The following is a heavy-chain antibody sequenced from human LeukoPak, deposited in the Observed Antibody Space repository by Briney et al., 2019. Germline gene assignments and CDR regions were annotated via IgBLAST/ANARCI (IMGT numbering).Heavy chain of an antibody. V-gene: IGHV3-30*04. CDR2: ISDDGRS. J-gene: IGHJ4*02. D-gene: IGHD5-12*01. Sequence: PGGSLRLSCAASGFAFSKYAMHWVRQAPGKGLEWVTIISDDGRSNYADFVEGRFTISRDNSKNTLYLQMSSLRAEDTAVYYCASTSGYDFWDMGYWGQGTLVTVSS. CDR3: ASTSGYDFWDMGY. CDR1: GFAFSKYA.